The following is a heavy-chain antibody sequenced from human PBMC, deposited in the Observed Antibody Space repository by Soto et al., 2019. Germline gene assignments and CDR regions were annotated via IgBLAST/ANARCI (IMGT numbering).Heavy chain of an antibody. CDR1: GGSFSGYY. J-gene: IGHJ6*02. CDR3: ARRRANSNNYDMDV. V-gene: IGHV4-34*01. D-gene: IGHD2-21*01. Sequence: SETLSLTCAVYGGSFSGYYWSWIRQPPGKGLEWIGEIDHSGSTNYNPSLKSRVTISVDTSKNQFSLTLNSVTAADTAVYYCARRRANSNNYDMDVWGQGTTVTVSS. CDR2: IDHSGST.